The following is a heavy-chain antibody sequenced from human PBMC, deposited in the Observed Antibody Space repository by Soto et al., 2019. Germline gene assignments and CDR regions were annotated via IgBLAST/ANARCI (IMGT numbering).Heavy chain of an antibody. CDR2: ISAYNGDT. CDR3: AGVRQLVGYFYYYMDV. D-gene: IGHD6-6*01. CDR1: GYTFTNYG. J-gene: IGHJ6*03. V-gene: IGHV1-18*01. Sequence: QVPLLQSGAEVKKPGASVKVSCKASGYTFTNYGITWVRQAPGQGLDWMGWISAYNGDTHYTQRLQSRVTMTTDTSTSTAYMELRGLRSDDTAVYYCAGVRQLVGYFYYYMDVWGKGTTVTVSS.